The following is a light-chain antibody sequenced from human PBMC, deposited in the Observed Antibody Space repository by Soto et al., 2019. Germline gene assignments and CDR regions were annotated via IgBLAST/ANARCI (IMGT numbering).Light chain of an antibody. J-gene: IGKJ1*01. CDR3: QQYNKWPWT. CDR2: GAS. Sequence: EIVMTPSPFTLSGSPRERATLSCRASQSVGSNLAWYQQKPGQAPRLLISGASTGATGVPATFSGSGSGTEFTLTINSLQSEDFAIYYCQQYNKWPWTFGQGTKVDIK. CDR1: QSVGSN. V-gene: IGKV3-15*01.